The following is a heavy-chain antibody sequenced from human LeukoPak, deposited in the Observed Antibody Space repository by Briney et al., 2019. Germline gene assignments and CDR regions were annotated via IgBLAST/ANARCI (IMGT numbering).Heavy chain of an antibody. CDR1: GYSFTGYY. J-gene: IGHJ5*02. CDR3: ARDSFVDWNYSWRFYWFDP. V-gene: IGHV1-2*02. CDR2: INPNSGGT. D-gene: IGHD1-7*01. Sequence: GASVKVSCKASGYSFTGYYMHWVRQAPGQGLEWMGWINPNSGGTNYAQKFQGRVTMTRDTSISTAYMELSRLRSDDTAVYYCARDSFVDWNYSWRFYWFDPWGQGTLVTVSS.